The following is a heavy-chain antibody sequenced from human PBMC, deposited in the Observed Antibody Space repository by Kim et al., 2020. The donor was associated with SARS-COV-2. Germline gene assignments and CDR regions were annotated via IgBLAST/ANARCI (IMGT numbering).Heavy chain of an antibody. CDR2: IDPSDSYT. CDR3: ARRAYYYDSSGYPGGTWFDP. J-gene: IGHJ5*02. Sequence: GESLKISCKGSGYSFTSYWISWVRQMPGKGLEWMGRIDPSDSYTNYSPSFQGHVTISADKSISTAYLQWSSLKASDTAMYYCARRAYYYDSSGYPGGTWFDPWGQGTLVTVSS. D-gene: IGHD3-22*01. CDR1: GYSFTSYW. V-gene: IGHV5-10-1*01.